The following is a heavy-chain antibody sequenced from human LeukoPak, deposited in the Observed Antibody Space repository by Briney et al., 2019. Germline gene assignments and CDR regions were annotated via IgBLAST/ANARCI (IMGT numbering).Heavy chain of an antibody. Sequence: GGSLRLSCAASGFTFSSYSMNWVRQAPGKGLEWVSSISSSSSYIYYAVSVKGRFTISRDNAKNSLYLQMNSLRAEDTAVYYCARVRFGSLDYWGQGTLVTVSS. CDR1: GFTFSSYS. V-gene: IGHV3-21*01. J-gene: IGHJ4*02. D-gene: IGHD3-10*01. CDR3: ARVRFGSLDY. CDR2: ISSSSSYI.